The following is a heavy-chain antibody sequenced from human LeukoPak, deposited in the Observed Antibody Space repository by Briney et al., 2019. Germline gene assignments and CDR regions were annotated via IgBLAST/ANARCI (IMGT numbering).Heavy chain of an antibody. D-gene: IGHD1-26*01. J-gene: IGHJ4*02. CDR1: GFTFSSYG. Sequence: GGSLRLSCAASGFTFSSYGMSWVRQAPGKGLEWVSAISGSGGSTYYADSVKGRFTISRDNSKNTLYLQMNSLRAEDTAVYYCAKDLFRSGELLGVDYWGQGTLVTVSS. V-gene: IGHV3-23*01. CDR2: ISGSGGST. CDR3: AKDLFRSGELLGVDY.